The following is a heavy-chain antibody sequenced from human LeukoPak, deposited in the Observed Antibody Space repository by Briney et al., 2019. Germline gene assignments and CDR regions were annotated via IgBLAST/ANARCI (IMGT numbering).Heavy chain of an antibody. D-gene: IGHD4-23*01. J-gene: IGHJ4*02. Sequence: GGSLRLSCAASGFTFSSYWMHWVRQAPGKGLVWDSRINSDGSSTSYADSVKGRLTISRDNSRNTLYVQMNSLRDEDTAIYYCAKYRDGGNFYFDYWGQRILVTVSS. CDR1: GFTFSSYW. V-gene: IGHV3-74*01. CDR3: AKYRDGGNFYFDY. CDR2: INSDGSST.